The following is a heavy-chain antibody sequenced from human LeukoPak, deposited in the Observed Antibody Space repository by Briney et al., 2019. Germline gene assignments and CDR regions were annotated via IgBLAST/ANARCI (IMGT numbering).Heavy chain of an antibody. CDR3: ARKLPNRRDGYNYPFDY. D-gene: IGHD5-24*01. J-gene: IGHJ4*02. Sequence: GGSLRLSCAASGFSFTTYAMTWVRQAPGKGLEWLSTISDTGGSTYYADSVKGRFTISRDNAKNSLYLQMNSLRAEDTAVYYCARKLPNRRDGYNYPFDYWGQGTLVTVSS. V-gene: IGHV3-23*01. CDR2: ISDTGGST. CDR1: GFSFTTYA.